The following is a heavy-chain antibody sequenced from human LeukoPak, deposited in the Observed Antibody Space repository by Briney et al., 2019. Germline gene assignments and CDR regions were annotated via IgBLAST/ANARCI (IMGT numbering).Heavy chain of an antibody. CDR1: GGSISSGSYY. J-gene: IGHJ6*02. Sequence: PSQTLSLTCTVSGGSISSGSYYWSWIRQPAGKGLEWIGRIYTSGSTNYNPSLKSRVTISGDTAKNQFSLKLSSVTAADTAVYYCARHNDYASLMDVWGQGTTVTVSS. D-gene: IGHD2-2*01. CDR3: ARHNDYASLMDV. CDR2: IYTSGST. V-gene: IGHV4-61*02.